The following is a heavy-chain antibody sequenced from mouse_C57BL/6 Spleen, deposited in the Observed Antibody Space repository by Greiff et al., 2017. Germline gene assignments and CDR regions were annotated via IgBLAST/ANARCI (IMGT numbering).Heavy chain of an antibody. CDR1: GFTFSDYG. CDR2: ISRGSSTI. J-gene: IGHJ1*03. V-gene: IGHV5-17*01. D-gene: IGHD2-3*01. Sequence: EVKLMESGGGLVKPGGSLKLSCAASGFTFSDYGMHWVRQAPEKGLEWVAYISRGSSTIYYADTVKGRFTISRDKAKNTVFLQMTSLRSEDSAMYYCARRDGYNWYFDVWGTGTTVTVSS. CDR3: ARRDGYNWYFDV.